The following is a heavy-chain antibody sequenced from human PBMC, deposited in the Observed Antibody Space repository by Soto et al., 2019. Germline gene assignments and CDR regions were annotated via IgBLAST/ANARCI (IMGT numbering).Heavy chain of an antibody. V-gene: IGHV4-4*07. D-gene: IGHD6-19*01. Sequence: SETLSLTCTVSGDSISGYYWSWIRQPAGKGLEWIGRVYASGSTISNRSLRSRVALSVDTSKNQFSLNLNSVTAADTAMYYCVRSGYSSGWYTAFDSWSQGMLVTVSS. CDR1: GDSISGYY. CDR3: VRSGYSSGWYTAFDS. J-gene: IGHJ4*02. CDR2: VYASGST.